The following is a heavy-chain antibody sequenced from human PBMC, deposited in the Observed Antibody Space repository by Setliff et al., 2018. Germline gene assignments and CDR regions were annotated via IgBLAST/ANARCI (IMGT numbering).Heavy chain of an antibody. Sequence: GGSLRLSCAASGFTFSSYWMHWVRQTPGKGLEWVANIKEDGSQRNYVDAVRGRFTISRDNAKNSLYLQMNSLRAEDTAVYYCARDRDPDYYDSSGNDAFDIWGQGTMVTVSS. CDR3: ARDRDPDYYDSSGNDAFDI. J-gene: IGHJ3*02. V-gene: IGHV3-7*01. D-gene: IGHD3-22*01. CDR1: GFTFSSYW. CDR2: IKEDGSQR.